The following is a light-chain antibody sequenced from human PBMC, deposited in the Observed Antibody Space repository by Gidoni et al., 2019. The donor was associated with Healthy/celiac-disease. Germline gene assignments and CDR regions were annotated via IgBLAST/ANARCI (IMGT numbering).Light chain of an antibody. CDR3: QQYNSYSRET. J-gene: IGKJ1*01. CDR2: KAS. Sequence: DIQITLPPSTLSASVGDRVTITCRARQSISNWLAWSQQKPGKAPKLLIYKASSLERGVPSRFSGSGCGTEFTLTISSLQPDDFATYYCQQYNSYSRETFGQGTKVEIK. V-gene: IGKV1-5*03. CDR1: QSISNW.